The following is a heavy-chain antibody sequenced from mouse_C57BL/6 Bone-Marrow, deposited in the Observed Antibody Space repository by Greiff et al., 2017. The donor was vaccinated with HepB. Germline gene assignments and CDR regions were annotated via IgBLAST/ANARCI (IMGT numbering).Heavy chain of an antibody. V-gene: IGHV5-9*01. Sequence: EVQLVESGGGLVKPGGSLKLSCAASGFTFSSYTMSWVRQTPEKRLEWVATISGGGGNTYYPDSVKGRFTISRDNAKNTLYLQMSSLRSEDTALYYCARQDLYYYAMDYWGQGTSVTVSS. CDR2: ISGGGGNT. CDR1: GFTFSSYT. J-gene: IGHJ4*01. CDR3: ARQDLYYYAMDY. D-gene: IGHD5-1*01.